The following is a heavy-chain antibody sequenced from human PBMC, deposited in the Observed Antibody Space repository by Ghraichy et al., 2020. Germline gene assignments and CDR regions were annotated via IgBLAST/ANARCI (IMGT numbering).Heavy chain of an antibody. CDR3: ARDGLYGGPDIDY. CDR2: IKQDGSEG. V-gene: IGHV3-7*04. Sequence: GGSLRLSCAASGFTFSSHWMTWVRQAPGKGLEWVANIKQDGSEGYNVDSVKGRFTISRDNAKNSLYLQMNSLRAEDTSVYYCARDGLYGGPDIDYWGQGTLVTVSS. CDR1: GFTFSSHW. J-gene: IGHJ4*02. D-gene: IGHD3-16*01.